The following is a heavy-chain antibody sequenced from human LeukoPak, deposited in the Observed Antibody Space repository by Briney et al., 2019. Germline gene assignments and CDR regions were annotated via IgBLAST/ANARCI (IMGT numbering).Heavy chain of an antibody. J-gene: IGHJ5*02. Sequence: SETLSLTCPVSGGSISSSDYYWGWIRQPPGKGLEWIGSIYYGGSTYYNPSLKSRVTISVDTSMNQFSLKLSFVTTADTAVYYCARALGYCGGGSCTRGYNWFDPWGQGTPVTVPS. CDR2: IYYGGST. CDR3: ARALGYCGGGSCTRGYNWFDP. CDR1: GGSISSSDYY. V-gene: IGHV4-39*01. D-gene: IGHD2-15*01.